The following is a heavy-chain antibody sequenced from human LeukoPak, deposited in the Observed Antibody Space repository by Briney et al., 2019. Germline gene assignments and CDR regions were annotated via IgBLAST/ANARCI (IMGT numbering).Heavy chain of an antibody. CDR2: INPSGGST. Sequence: GASVKVSCKASGYTFTSYYMHWVRQAPGQGLEWMGIINPSGGSTSYAQKFQGRVTMTRDTSTSTVYMELSSLRSEDTAVYYCARVHYDILTGYYTAAGDYWGQGTLVTVSS. CDR3: ARVHYDILTGYYTAAGDY. D-gene: IGHD3-9*01. J-gene: IGHJ4*02. V-gene: IGHV1-46*01. CDR1: GYTFTSYY.